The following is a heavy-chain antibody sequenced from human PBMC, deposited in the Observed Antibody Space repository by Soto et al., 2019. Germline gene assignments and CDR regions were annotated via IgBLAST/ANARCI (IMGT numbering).Heavy chain of an antibody. CDR1: GYTFTSYG. CDR3: ARDQNYCSGGSCYGNLFDP. V-gene: IGHV1-18*01. Sequence: ASVNVSCKASGYTFTSYGISWVRQAPGQGLEWMGWISAYNGNTNYAQKLQGRVTMTTDTSTSTAYMELRSLRSDDTAVYYCARDQNYCSGGSCYGNLFDPWGQGTLVTVS. CDR2: ISAYNGNT. D-gene: IGHD2-15*01. J-gene: IGHJ5*02.